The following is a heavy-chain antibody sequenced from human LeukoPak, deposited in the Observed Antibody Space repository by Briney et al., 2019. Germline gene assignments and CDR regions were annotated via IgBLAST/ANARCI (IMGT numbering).Heavy chain of an antibody. V-gene: IGHV3-64*01. Sequence: GGSLRLSCAASGFTFSSYAMHWVRQAPGKGLEYVSAISSNGGSTYYANSVKGRFTISRDNSKNTLYLQMNSLRAEDTAVYYCARGGYYFDYWGQGTLVTVSS. CDR1: GFTFSSYA. CDR2: ISSNGGST. J-gene: IGHJ4*02. CDR3: ARGGYYFDY. D-gene: IGHD3-16*01.